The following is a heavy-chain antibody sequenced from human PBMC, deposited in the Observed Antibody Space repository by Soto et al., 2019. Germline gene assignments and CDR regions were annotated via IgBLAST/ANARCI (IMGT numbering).Heavy chain of an antibody. J-gene: IGHJ4*02. Sequence: SETLSLTCTVSGGSISSYYWSWIRQPPGKGLEWIGYIYYSGSTNYNPSLKSRVTISVDTSKNQFSLKLSSVTAADTAVYYCARGGDSSGWYEYYWGQGTLVTVSS. V-gene: IGHV4-59*01. CDR2: IYYSGST. CDR1: GGSISSYY. D-gene: IGHD6-19*01. CDR3: ARGGDSSGWYEYY.